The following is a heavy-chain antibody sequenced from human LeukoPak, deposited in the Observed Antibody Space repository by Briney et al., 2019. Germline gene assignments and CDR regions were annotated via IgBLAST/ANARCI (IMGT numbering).Heavy chain of an antibody. CDR2: ISSSSGTI. Sequence: GGSLRLSCATSGFTFSSYSMNWVRQAPGKGLEWVSYISSSSGTIYYADSVKGRFTISRDNAKNSLSLQMNSLRAEDTAVYYCAREGHCSTTSCALDAIEIWGQGTLVVVSS. V-gene: IGHV3-48*01. J-gene: IGHJ3*02. CDR3: AREGHCSTTSCALDAIEI. D-gene: IGHD2-2*01. CDR1: GFTFSSYS.